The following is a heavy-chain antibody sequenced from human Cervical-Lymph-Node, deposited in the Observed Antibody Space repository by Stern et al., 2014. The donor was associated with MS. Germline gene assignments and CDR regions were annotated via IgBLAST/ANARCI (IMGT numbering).Heavy chain of an antibody. J-gene: IGHJ4*02. Sequence: VQLVQSGAEVKKPGESLKISCKGSGYSFTSYWIGWVRQMPGKGLECTGILSPGDSDTRYSPSFQGQVTISADKSISTAYLQWSSLKASDTAMYYCARHVDSSSWYKPTTDYYFDYWGQGTLVTVSS. D-gene: IGHD6-13*01. CDR2: LSPGDSDT. V-gene: IGHV5-51*01. CDR1: GYSFTSYW. CDR3: ARHVDSSSWYKPTTDYYFDY.